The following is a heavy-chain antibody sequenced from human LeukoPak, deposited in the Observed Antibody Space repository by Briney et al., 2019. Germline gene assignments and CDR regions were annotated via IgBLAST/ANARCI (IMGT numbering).Heavy chain of an antibody. CDR2: IYYSGRT. Sequence: SETLSLTCAVSGGSFSSGGYYWSWIRQHPGKGLEWIGYIYYSGRTYYNPSLNSRVTISVDTSKNQFSLKLSSVTAADTAVYHCARVRDGDYGYIGFDPWGQGTLVTVSS. J-gene: IGHJ5*02. CDR3: ARVRDGDYGYIGFDP. CDR1: GGSFSSGGYY. V-gene: IGHV4-31*11. D-gene: IGHD4-17*01.